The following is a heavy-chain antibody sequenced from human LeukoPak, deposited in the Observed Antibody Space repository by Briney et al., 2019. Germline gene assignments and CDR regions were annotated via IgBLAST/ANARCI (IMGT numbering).Heavy chain of an antibody. CDR2: IYTSGST. CDR1: GGSISSYY. D-gene: IGHD2-2*01. Sequence: SETLSLTCTVSGGSISSYYWSWIRQPPGKGLEWIGYIYTSGSTNYNPSLKSRVTISVDTSRNQFSLKLSSVTAAVTAVYYCARISYCSSTSCYRYGFDPWGQGTLVTVSS. CDR3: ARISYCSSTSCYRYGFDP. V-gene: IGHV4-4*09. J-gene: IGHJ5*02.